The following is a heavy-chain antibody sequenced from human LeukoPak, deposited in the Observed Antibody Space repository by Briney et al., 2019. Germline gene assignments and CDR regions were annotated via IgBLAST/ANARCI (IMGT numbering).Heavy chain of an antibody. CDR3: ARVCGGDCYPLGFDP. D-gene: IGHD2-21*02. CDR1: GGSMSNYY. V-gene: IGHV4-59*01. CDR2: IYYSGST. J-gene: IGHJ5*02. Sequence: SETLSLTCTVSGGSMSNYYWSWIRQPPGKGLEWIGYIYYSGSTNYNPSLKSRVTISVDTSKNKFSLKLRSVTAADTAVYYCARVCGGDCYPLGFDPWGQGTLVTVSS.